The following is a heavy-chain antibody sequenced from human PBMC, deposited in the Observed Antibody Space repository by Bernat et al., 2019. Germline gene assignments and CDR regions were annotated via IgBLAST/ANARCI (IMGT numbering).Heavy chain of an antibody. J-gene: IGHJ4*02. D-gene: IGHD3-22*01. CDR1: GFTVSSNY. V-gene: IGHV3-66*01. Sequence: EVQLVESGGGLVQPGGSLRLSCAASGFTVSSNYMSWVRQAPGKGLEWVSVIYSGGSTYYADSVKGRFTISRDNSKNTLYLQMNSLRAEDTAVYYCARGSCTMRDSVVDYWGQGTLVTVSS. CDR2: IYSGGST. CDR3: ARGSCTMRDSVVDY.